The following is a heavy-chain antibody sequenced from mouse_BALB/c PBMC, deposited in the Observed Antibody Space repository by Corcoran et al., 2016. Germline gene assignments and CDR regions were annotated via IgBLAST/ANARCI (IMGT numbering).Heavy chain of an antibody. D-gene: IGHD2-2*01. V-gene: IGHV1-9*01. CDR2: ILPGSGST. CDR1: GYTFSSYW. CDR3: ARNYGYDRRWYFDV. J-gene: IGHJ1*01. Sequence: QVQLQQSGAELMKPGASVKISCKATGYTFSSYWIEWVKQRPGHGLEWIGEILPGSGSTNYNEKFKGKATFTADTSSNTAYTQLSSLTSEDSAVYYCARNYGYDRRWYFDVWGAGTTVTVSS.